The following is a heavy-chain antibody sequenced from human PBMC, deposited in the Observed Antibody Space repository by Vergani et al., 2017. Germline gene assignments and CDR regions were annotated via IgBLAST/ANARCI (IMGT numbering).Heavy chain of an antibody. V-gene: IGHV3-66*02. CDR3: ARYDSSGYDAFDI. CDR1: GFTVSSNY. CDR2: IYSGGST. J-gene: IGHJ3*02. D-gene: IGHD3-22*01. Sequence: EVQLVESGGGLVQPGGSLRLSCAASGFTVSSNYMSWVRQAPGKGLEWVSVIYSGGSTYYADSVKGRFTISRDNSKNTLYLQMNSLRAEDTAVSYCARYDSSGYDAFDIWGQGTMVTVSS.